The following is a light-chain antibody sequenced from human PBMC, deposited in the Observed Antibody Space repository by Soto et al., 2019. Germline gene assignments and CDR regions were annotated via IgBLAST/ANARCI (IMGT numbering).Light chain of an antibody. CDR3: QQAYDIPRT. CDR2: KAS. J-gene: IGKJ1*01. CDR1: QTISSW. Sequence: DIQMTQSPSTLSGSVGDRVTITCWASQTISSWLAWYQHKPGKAPKLLIYKASTLKSGVPSRFSGSGSGTDFTLTINSLQPEDFATYYCQQAYDIPRTFGQGTKVDIK. V-gene: IGKV1-5*03.